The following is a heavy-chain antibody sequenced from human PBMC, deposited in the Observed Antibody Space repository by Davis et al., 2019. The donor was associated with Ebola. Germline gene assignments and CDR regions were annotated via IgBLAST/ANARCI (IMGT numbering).Heavy chain of an antibody. CDR3: VRRGGSNRPYYFDS. CDR2: VYRGGTT. Sequence: PGGSLRLSCAAAEFTVSRNYMTWVRQAPGKGLQWVSTVYRGGTTYYADSVKGRFTVSRHSSENTLYLQMNGLRPEDTAVYYCVRRGGSNRPYYFDSWGQGTLVTVSS. V-gene: IGHV3-66*02. D-gene: IGHD5-24*01. CDR1: EFTVSRNY. J-gene: IGHJ4*02.